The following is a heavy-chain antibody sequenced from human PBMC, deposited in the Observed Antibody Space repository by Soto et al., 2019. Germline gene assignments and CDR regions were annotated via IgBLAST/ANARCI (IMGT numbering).Heavy chain of an antibody. V-gene: IGHV1-69*13. CDR2: IIPIFGTV. J-gene: IGHJ5*02. CDR3: ARGTLPHWFDP. Sequence: SLEVSCKDSGGIFSRYAISLVRQAPGQGLEWMGGIIPIFGTVNYAQKFQGRVTITADESTSTAYMELSSLRSEDTAVYYCARGTLPHWFDPWGQGTLVTVSS. CDR1: GGIFSRYA.